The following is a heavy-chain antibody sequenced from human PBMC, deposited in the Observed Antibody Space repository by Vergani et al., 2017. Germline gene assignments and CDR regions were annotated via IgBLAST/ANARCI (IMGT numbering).Heavy chain of an antibody. Sequence: QVTLKESGPALVKPTQTLTLTCTFSGFSLNSAGMRVSWIRQPPGKALEWLARVEWDDDKFYSTSLKTRLTISKDISKNQVVLTMTNMDPVDPATYYCARGYCSGVSCYSDYWGQGTLVTVSS. CDR2: VEWDDDK. J-gene: IGHJ4*02. CDR3: ARGYCSGVSCYSDY. D-gene: IGHD2-15*01. V-gene: IGHV2-70*04. CDR1: GFSLNSAGMR.